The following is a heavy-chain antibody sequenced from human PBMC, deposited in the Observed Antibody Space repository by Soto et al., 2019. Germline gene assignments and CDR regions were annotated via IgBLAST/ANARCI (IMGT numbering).Heavy chain of an antibody. J-gene: IGHJ4*02. Sequence: SETLSLTCSVSGASVGSAGYYWSWIRQHPGKGLEWIGHIYYSGSTYYNPSLKSRVTISVDTSQNQFSLKLSSVTAADTAVYYCASGEYYYDSSGFWPALYWGQGTLVTVSS. CDR2: IYYSGST. V-gene: IGHV4-31*03. D-gene: IGHD3-22*01. CDR3: ASGEYYYDSSGFWPALY. CDR1: GASVGSAGYY.